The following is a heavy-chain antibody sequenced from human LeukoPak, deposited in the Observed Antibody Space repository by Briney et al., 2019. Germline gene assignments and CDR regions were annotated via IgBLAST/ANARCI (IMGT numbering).Heavy chain of an antibody. V-gene: IGHV3-21*01. CDR2: ISSSNSYI. CDR3: ARVRGYSSSHIEYYFDY. D-gene: IGHD6-13*01. CDR1: GFTFSSYS. Sequence: PGGSLRLSCAASGFTFSSYSMNWVCQTPGKGLEWVSSISSSNSYIYYADSVKGRFTISRDNAKNSLYLQMNSLRAEDTAVYYCARVRGYSSSHIEYYFDYWGQGTLVTVSS. J-gene: IGHJ4*02.